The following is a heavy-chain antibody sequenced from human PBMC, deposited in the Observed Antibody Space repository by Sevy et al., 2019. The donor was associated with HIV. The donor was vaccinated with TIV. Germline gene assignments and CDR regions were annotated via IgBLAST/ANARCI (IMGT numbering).Heavy chain of an antibody. D-gene: IGHD2-21*01. CDR2: ISYDGSNK. V-gene: IGHV3-30*18. CDR3: AKNRGIGNSILDY. J-gene: IGHJ4*02. Sequence: GGSLRLSCAASGFTFSSYGMHWVRQAPGKGLEWVAVISYDGSNKYYADSVKGRFTISRDNSKNTLYLQMNSLRAEDTAVYYCAKNRGIGNSILDYWGQRTLVTVSS. CDR1: GFTFSSYG.